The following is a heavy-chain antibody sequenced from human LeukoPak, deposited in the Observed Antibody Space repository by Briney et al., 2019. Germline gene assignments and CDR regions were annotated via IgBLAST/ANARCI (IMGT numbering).Heavy chain of an antibody. CDR1: GFTFRDYS. D-gene: IGHD1-1*01. CDR3: AKDPPTTGTTFDN. CDR2: ISSSGSTI. Sequence: PGGSLRLSCAASGFTFRDYSMNWVRQAPGKGLEWVSYISSSGSTIYYADSVKGRFTISRDNSKNTLYLQMNSLRVEDTAVYYCAKDPPTTGTTFDNWGRGTLVTVSS. V-gene: IGHV3-48*01. J-gene: IGHJ4*02.